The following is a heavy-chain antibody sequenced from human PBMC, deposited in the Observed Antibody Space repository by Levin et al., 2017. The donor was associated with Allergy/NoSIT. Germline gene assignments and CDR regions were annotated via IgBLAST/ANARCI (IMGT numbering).Heavy chain of an antibody. CDR1: GFTFGDYA. CDR3: TGDHFRPGDYFDY. Sequence: HAGGSLRLSCTTSGFTFGDYAVSWFRQAPGKGLEWVGFIRSKAYGGTAEYAASVKGRFTISRDDSKSIAYLQMNSLKTEDTAVYYCTGDHFRPGDYFDYWGQGTLVTVSS. V-gene: IGHV3-49*03. J-gene: IGHJ4*02. D-gene: IGHD3-3*02. CDR2: IRSKAYGGTA.